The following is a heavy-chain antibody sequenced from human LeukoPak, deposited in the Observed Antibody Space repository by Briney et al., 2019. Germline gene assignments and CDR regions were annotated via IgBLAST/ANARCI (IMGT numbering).Heavy chain of an antibody. Sequence: GGSLRLSCAASGFTFSNYGMHWVRQAPGKGLEWVAVIWYDGSNKYYADSVKGLFTISRDNSKNTLYLQMNSLRVEDTAVYFCAKGRSDFDYWGQGTLVTVSS. CDR3: AKGRSDFDY. J-gene: IGHJ4*02. V-gene: IGHV3-30*02. CDR2: IWYDGSNK. CDR1: GFTFSNYG.